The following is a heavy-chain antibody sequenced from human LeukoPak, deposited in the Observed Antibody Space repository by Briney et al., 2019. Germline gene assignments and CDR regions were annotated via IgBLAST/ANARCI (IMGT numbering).Heavy chain of an antibody. CDR3: ARVRCSGGSCYPGEFDY. Sequence: PGGSLRLSCAASGFTFSSYSMNWVRQAPGKGLEWVSYISSSSSTIYYAASVKGRFTISRDNAKNSLYLQMNSLRAEDTAVYYCARVRCSGGSCYPGEFDYWGQGTLVTVSS. V-gene: IGHV3-48*01. CDR2: ISSSSSTI. D-gene: IGHD2-15*01. CDR1: GFTFSSYS. J-gene: IGHJ4*02.